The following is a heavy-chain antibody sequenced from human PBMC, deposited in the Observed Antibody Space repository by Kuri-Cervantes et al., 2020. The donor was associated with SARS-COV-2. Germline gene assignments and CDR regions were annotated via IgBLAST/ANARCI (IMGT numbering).Heavy chain of an antibody. J-gene: IGHJ4*02. D-gene: IGHD5/OR15-5a*01. CDR1: GYSISSGYY. Sequence: SQTLSLTCAVSGYSISSGYYWGWIRQPPGKGLEWIGSIYHSGSTNYNPSLKSRVTISVDTSKNQFSLKLSSVTAADTAVYYCARSTRGLFFDYWGQGTLVTVSS. V-gene: IGHV4-38-2*01. CDR2: IYHSGST. CDR3: ARSTRGLFFDY.